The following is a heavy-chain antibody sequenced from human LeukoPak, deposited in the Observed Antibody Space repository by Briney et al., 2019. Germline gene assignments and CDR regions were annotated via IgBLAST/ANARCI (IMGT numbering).Heavy chain of an antibody. V-gene: IGHV4-39*01. J-gene: IGHJ5*02. Sequence: SETLSLTCTVSGGSISSSSYYWGWIRQPPGKGLEWIGSIYYSGSTYYNPSLKSRVTISVDTSKNQFSLKLSSVTAADTAVYYCATGCCSSTSCYADWFDPWGQGTLVTVSS. CDR1: GGSISSSSYY. CDR3: ATGCCSSTSCYADWFDP. CDR2: IYYSGST. D-gene: IGHD2-2*01.